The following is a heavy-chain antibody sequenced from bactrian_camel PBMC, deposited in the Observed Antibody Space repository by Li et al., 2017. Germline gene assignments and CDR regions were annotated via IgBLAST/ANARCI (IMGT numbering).Heavy chain of an antibody. D-gene: IGHD3*01. V-gene: IGHV3S6*01. Sequence: HVQLVESGGGSVQAGGSLRLSCTVSGLPVSRACTGWFRLPPGKAREGIAGIRRDGDEYYADSVKGRFTISQDNAKNIIYLQMSSLTPDDSAMYYCAAGTRIIVGDYCDGTTAWGQGTQVTVS. CDR2: IRRDGDE. J-gene: IGHJ6*01. CDR3: AAGTRIIVGDYCDGTTA. CDR1: GLPVSRAC.